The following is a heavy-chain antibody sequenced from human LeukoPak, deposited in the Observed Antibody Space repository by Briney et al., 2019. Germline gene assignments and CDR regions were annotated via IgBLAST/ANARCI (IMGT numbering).Heavy chain of an antibody. Sequence: PGGSLRLSCAASGFTFRSYAMSWVHQAPGMGLEWVSTISDNGVYTYYADSVKGRFTISRDNSRNTLSLQMNSLRAEDTAVYYCATTTSSGWFDYWGQGTLVTASS. V-gene: IGHV3-23*01. CDR3: ATTTSSGWFDY. CDR2: ISDNGVYT. D-gene: IGHD6-19*01. CDR1: GFTFRSYA. J-gene: IGHJ4*02.